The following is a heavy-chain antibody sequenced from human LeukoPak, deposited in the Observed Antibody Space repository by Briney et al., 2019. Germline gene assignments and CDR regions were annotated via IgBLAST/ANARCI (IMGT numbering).Heavy chain of an antibody. CDR3: ARVGGWERNYHYYMDV. V-gene: IGHV1-69*13. D-gene: IGHD1-26*01. J-gene: IGHJ6*03. CDR2: IIPIFGTA. CDR1: GGTFSSYA. Sequence: SVKVSCKASGGTFSSYAISWVRQAPGQGLEWMGGIIPIFGTANYAQKFQGRVTITADESTSTAYMELSSLRSEDTAVYYCARVGGWERNYHYYMDVWGKGTTVTISS.